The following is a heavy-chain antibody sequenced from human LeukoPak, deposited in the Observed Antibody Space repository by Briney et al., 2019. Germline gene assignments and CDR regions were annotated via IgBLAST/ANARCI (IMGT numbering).Heavy chain of an antibody. CDR2: LRGNGDT. CDR3: AKASWVSSADAVL. D-gene: IGHD3-16*01. CDR1: GFTPSSYA. Sequence: PGGSLRLSCATSGFTPSSYAMSWVREAPARGLEWVSSLRGNGDTFYAESVKGRFTLSRDESRNTVYLHLNKLRVEDTAVYYCAKASWVSSADAVLWGQGTVVTVSS. V-gene: IGHV3-23*01. J-gene: IGHJ4*02.